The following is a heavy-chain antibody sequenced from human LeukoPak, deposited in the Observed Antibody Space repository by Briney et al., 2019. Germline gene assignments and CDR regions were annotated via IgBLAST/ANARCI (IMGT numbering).Heavy chain of an antibody. D-gene: IGHD2-15*01. CDR3: ARDWGGGYCSGGSCYSGAFDI. Sequence: ASVKVSCKASGYTFTSYGISWVRQPPGQGLEWMGWISAYNGNTNYAQKLQGRVTMTTDTSTSTAYMELRSLRSDDTAVYYCARDWGGGYCSGGSCYSGAFDIWGQGTMVTVSS. CDR1: GYTFTSYG. CDR2: ISAYNGNT. V-gene: IGHV1-18*01. J-gene: IGHJ3*02.